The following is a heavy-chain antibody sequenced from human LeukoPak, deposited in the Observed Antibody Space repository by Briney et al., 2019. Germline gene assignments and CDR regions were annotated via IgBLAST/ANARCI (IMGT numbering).Heavy chain of an antibody. CDR1: GFTFSTYA. D-gene: IGHD3-10*01. Sequence: GGSLRLSCAASGFTFSTYAMHWVRQAPGKGLEWVALISYDGSNKNYADSVKGRFSISRDNSNNTLYLQMNSLRAEDTAVYYCAKEAGRDYGSGSYLVAYWGQGTLVTVSS. V-gene: IGHV3-30*04. CDR2: ISYDGSNK. J-gene: IGHJ4*02. CDR3: AKEAGRDYGSGSYLVAY.